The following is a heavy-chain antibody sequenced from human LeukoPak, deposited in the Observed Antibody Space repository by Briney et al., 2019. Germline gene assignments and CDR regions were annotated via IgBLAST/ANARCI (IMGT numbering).Heavy chain of an antibody. D-gene: IGHD4-23*01. J-gene: IGHJ6*03. CDR2: INPNSGGT. CDR3: ARAATVVTYYYMDV. V-gene: IGHV1-2*02. CDR1: GYTFTGYY. Sequence: ASVKVSCKASGYTFTGYYMHWVRQAPGQGLEWMGWINPNSGGTNYAQKFQGRVTMTRDTSISTAYMELSRLRSDDTAVYYCARAATVVTYYYMDVWGKGTTVTVSS.